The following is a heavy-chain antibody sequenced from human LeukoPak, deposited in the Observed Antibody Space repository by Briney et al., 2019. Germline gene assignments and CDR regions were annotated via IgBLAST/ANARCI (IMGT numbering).Heavy chain of an antibody. D-gene: IGHD5-24*01. Sequence: SETLSLTCTVSGGSINNGGYYWGGTRQHPGRGREWIGYIYYSGSSYYNPSLRSRVTISVDTSKNHFSLKLSSVTAADTAVYYCARNRDGYNSFDYWGQGTLVTVSS. J-gene: IGHJ4*02. V-gene: IGHV4-31*03. CDR3: ARNRDGYNSFDY. CDR1: GGSINNGGYY. CDR2: IYYSGSS.